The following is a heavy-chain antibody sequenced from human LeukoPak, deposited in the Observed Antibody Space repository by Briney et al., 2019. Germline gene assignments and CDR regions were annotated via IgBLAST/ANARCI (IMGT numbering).Heavy chain of an antibody. CDR2: IETSGNT. V-gene: IGHV4-4*07. J-gene: IGHJ6*03. Sequence: PSETLSLTCTVSGGSISSYYWSWIRQPAGKGLEWIGRIETSGNTNYKPSLKSRVTMSVDTSKNQFSLKLSSVTAADTAVYYCARTPPYRWFGGFNYYYYYMDVWGKGTTVTISS. D-gene: IGHD3-10*01. CDR1: GGSISSYY. CDR3: ARTPPYRWFGGFNYYYYYMDV.